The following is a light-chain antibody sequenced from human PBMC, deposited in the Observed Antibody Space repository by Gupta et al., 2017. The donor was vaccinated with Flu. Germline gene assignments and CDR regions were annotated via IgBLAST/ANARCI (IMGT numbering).Light chain of an antibody. CDR1: QSISSW. CDR2: KAS. J-gene: IGKJ1*01. Sequence: DIQMNQSPSTLSASVGDRVTITCRASQSISSWLAWYQQKPGKAPKLLIYKASSLESGVPSRFSGSGSGTEFTLTISSLQPDDFATYYCQQYNSYAWTFGQWTKVEIK. CDR3: QQYNSYAWT. V-gene: IGKV1-5*03.